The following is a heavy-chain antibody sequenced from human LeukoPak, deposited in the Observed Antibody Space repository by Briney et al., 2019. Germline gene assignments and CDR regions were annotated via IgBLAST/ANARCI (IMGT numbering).Heavy chain of an antibody. CDR2: ISYDGSNK. J-gene: IGHJ4*02. CDR3: AKDLAYDSSGYLRD. D-gene: IGHD3-22*01. Sequence: GGSLRLSCAASGFTFSSYGMHWVRQAPGKELEWVAVISYDGSNKYYADSVKGRFTISRDNSKNTLYLQMNSLRAEDTAVYYCAKDLAYDSSGYLRDWGQGTLVTVSS. V-gene: IGHV3-30*18. CDR1: GFTFSSYG.